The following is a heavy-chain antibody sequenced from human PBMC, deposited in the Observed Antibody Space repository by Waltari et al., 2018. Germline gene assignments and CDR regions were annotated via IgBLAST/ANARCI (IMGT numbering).Heavy chain of an antibody. D-gene: IGHD3-22*01. J-gene: IGHJ4*02. CDR2: IIPIFGTA. CDR1: GGTFSSYA. CDR3: ARGSEGIDYYDSSGYLDY. Sequence: QVQLVQSGAEVKKPGSSVKVSCKASGGTFSSYAISWVRQAPGHGLEWMGGIIPIFGTANYAQKFQGRVTITTDESTSTAYMELSSLRSEDTAVYYCARGSEGIDYYDSSGYLDYWGQGTLVTVSS. V-gene: IGHV1-69*05.